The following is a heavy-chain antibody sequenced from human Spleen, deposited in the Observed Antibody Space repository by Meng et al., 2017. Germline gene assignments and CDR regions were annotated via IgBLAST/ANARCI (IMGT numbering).Heavy chain of an antibody. D-gene: IGHD3-16*01. Sequence: GESLKISCAASGFTFSSYGMHWVRQAPGKGLEWVAVIWYDGSNKYYADSVKGRFIISRDNAKNSLYLQMNSLRAEDTAVYSCARGPGGLPFDPWGQGTLVTVSS. J-gene: IGHJ5*02. V-gene: IGHV3-33*01. CDR2: IWYDGSNK. CDR1: GFTFSSYG. CDR3: ARGPGGLPFDP.